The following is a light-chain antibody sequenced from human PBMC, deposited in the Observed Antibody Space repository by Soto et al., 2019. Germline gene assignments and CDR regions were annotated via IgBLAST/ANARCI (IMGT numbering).Light chain of an antibody. CDR2: ANI. CDR1: SSNIGAGYD. V-gene: IGLV1-40*01. J-gene: IGLJ1*01. CDR3: QSYDSSPSGYV. Sequence: QSVLTQSPSVSGAPGQRVTISCTGSSSNIGAGYDVHWYQQLPGTAPKLLIYANINRPAGVPDRFSGSKSGTSASLAITGLQAEDEADYYRQSYDSSPSGYVFGTGTKVTVL.